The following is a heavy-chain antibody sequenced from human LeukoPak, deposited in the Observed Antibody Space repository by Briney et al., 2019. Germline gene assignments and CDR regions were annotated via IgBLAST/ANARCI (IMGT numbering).Heavy chain of an antibody. V-gene: IGHV3-73*01. D-gene: IGHD1-26*01. CDR2: IASRGKNYVT. Sequence: GGSLRLSCATSGFTFSASAMNWVRQASGKGLEWVGRIASRGKNYVTEYAASVKGRFTISRDDSKNTAYLQMNSLKTEDTAVYYCSRSGGDGATGEWGQGTLVTVSS. J-gene: IGHJ4*02. CDR1: GFTFSASA. CDR3: SRSGGDGATGE.